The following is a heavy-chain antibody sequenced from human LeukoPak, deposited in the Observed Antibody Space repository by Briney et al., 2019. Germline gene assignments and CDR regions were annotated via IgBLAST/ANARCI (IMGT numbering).Heavy chain of an antibody. D-gene: IGHD3-22*01. J-gene: IGHJ3*02. CDR2: IYSGGST. Sequence: PGGSLRLSCAASGFTFSTYYMSWVRQAPGKGLEWVSVIYSGGSTYYADSVKGRFTISRDNSKNTLYLQMNSLRAEDTAVYYCARERMDYYDSSGYPGAFDIWGQGTMVTVSS. CDR3: ARERMDYYDSSGYPGAFDI. V-gene: IGHV3-66*01. CDR1: GFTFSTYY.